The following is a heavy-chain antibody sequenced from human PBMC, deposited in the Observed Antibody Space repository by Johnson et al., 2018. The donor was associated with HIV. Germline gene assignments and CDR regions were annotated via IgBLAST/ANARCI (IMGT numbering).Heavy chain of an antibody. CDR1: GFTFRNYG. V-gene: IGHV3-30*03. D-gene: IGHD3-22*01. CDR2: ISYDGSNR. CDR3: ARASSGYYSDAFDI. J-gene: IGHJ3*02. Sequence: QVQLVESGGGVVQPGKSLRLSCAAPGFTFRNYGMHWVRQAPGKGLEWVAVISYDGSNRYSADSVKGRFTISRDNAKKSLFLQMNSLRVEDTAFYYCARASSGYYSDAFDIWGQGTMVTVSS.